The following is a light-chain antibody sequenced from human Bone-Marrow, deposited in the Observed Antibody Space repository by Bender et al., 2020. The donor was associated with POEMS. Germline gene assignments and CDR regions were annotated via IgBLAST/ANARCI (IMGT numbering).Light chain of an antibody. CDR2: DVT. CDR1: SSDVGGDNY. CDR3: QSYDNSLGGWV. V-gene: IGLV2-14*03. J-gene: IGLJ3*02. Sequence: QSALTQPASVSGSPGQSVTIPCTGTSSDVGGDNYVSWYQQHPGRAPKLMIYDVTYRPSGVPARFSGSKSGTSASLAITGLQAEDEGDYYCQSYDNSLGGWVFGGGTKLTVL.